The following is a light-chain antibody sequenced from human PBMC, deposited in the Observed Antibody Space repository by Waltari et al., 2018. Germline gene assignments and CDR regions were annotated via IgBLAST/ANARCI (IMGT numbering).Light chain of an antibody. CDR3: QQRSHWPPLT. CDR2: DAS. V-gene: IGKV3-11*01. J-gene: IGKJ4*01. Sequence: EILLTQSPVTLSLSPGERAPLSCRASQSVNNYLAWYQQKPGQAPRLLIFDASKRATGIPARFSGSGSGTDFTLTISSLEPQDSAVYFCQQRSHWPPLTFGGGTKVEIK. CDR1: QSVNNY.